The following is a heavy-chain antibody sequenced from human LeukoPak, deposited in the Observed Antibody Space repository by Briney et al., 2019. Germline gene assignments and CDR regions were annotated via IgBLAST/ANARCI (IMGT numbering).Heavy chain of an antibody. Sequence: PGGSLRLSCAASGFTFSSYWMYCVRQPPAKGLVWVSRLNSDGSSTNYADSVRGRFTISRDNARNTLYLQMNSLRAEDTGVYYCASATGVGAASFWGQGTLVTVSS. D-gene: IGHD1-26*01. CDR3: ASATGVGAASF. CDR2: LNSDGSST. V-gene: IGHV3-74*01. CDR1: GFTFSSYW. J-gene: IGHJ4*02.